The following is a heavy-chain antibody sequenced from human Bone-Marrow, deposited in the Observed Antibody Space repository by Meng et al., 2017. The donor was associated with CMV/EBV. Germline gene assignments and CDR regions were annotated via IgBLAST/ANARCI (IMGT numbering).Heavy chain of an antibody. V-gene: IGHV4-31*03. J-gene: IGHJ4*02. D-gene: IGHD3-10*01. CDR3: ARVRGSGSEDY. Sequence: SETLSLTCTVSGGPIKNPNYYWSWNRHRPGKGLEWLGYSYYTGAYYNPSLASRIFISLDSSNNRYSLTLRDVTAADTALYFCARVRGSGSEDYWGPGTLVTVSS. CDR1: GGPIKNPNYY. CDR2: SYYTGA.